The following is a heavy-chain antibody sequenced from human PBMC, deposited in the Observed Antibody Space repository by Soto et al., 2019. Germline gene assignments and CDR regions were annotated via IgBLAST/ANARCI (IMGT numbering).Heavy chain of an antibody. J-gene: IGHJ5*02. D-gene: IGHD3-22*01. CDR1: GFTFTSSA. CDR3: AAEPTYYYDSSGPRP. V-gene: IGHV1-58*01. Sequence: GASVKVSCKASGFTFTSSAVQWVRQARGQRLEWIGWIVVGSGNTNYAQKFQERVTITRDMSKSTAYMELGSLRSEDTAVYYCAAEPTYYYDSSGPRPWGQGTLVTVSS. CDR2: IVVGSGNT.